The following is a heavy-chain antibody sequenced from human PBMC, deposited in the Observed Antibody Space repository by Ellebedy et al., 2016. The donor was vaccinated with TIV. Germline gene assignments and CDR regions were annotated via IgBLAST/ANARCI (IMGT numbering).Heavy chain of an antibody. CDR2: INPLGSQK. J-gene: IGHJ4*02. CDR1: GFTFSDYY. Sequence: PGGSLRLSCVASGFTFSDYYMSWVRQAPGKGLEWVAKINPLGSQKSYVDSVKGRFTISRDNAENSLFLEMTSLRVEDTAVYYCAAEAWWRLDSWGQGTLVTVSS. V-gene: IGHV3-7*01. CDR3: AAEAWWRLDS. D-gene: IGHD2-15*01.